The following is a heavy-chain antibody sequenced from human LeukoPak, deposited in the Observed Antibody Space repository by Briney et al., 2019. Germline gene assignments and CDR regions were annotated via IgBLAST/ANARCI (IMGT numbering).Heavy chain of an antibody. V-gene: IGHV3-30-3*01. CDR2: ISYDGSNK. CDR3: ARDFGHD. D-gene: IGHD3-10*01. Sequence: GGSLRLSCAASGFTFSSYAMHWVRQAPGKGLEWVAVISYDGSNKYYADSVKGRFTISRDNSKNTLYLQMNSLRAEDTAVYYRARDFGHDWGQGTLVTVSS. CDR1: GFTFSSYA. J-gene: IGHJ4*02.